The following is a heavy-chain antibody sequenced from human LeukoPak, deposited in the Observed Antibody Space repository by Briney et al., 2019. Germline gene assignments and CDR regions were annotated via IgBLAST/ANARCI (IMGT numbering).Heavy chain of an antibody. CDR3: ARGIADPYSFDS. J-gene: IGHJ4*02. CDR2: IYSTGST. V-gene: IGHV4-4*07. D-gene: IGHD6-13*01. Sequence: SETLSLTCTVSGRSISTYFWNWIRQPAGKGLEWIGRIYSTGSTNYSPSLKSRVTMSVDESKNQFSLNLSSVTAADTAVYYCARGIADPYSFDSWGQGTLVTVSS. CDR1: GRSISTYF.